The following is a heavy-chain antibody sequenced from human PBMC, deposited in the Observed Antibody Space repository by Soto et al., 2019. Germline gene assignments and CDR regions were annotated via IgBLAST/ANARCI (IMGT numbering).Heavy chain of an antibody. Sequence: QIQLVQSGPEVRKPGASVKVSCKASGYTFTSYGISWVRQAHGQGLDWLGWISAYNDNTNYAPKFKGKVTLTTHPSTSPASMELRNLRSDDTAVYFCAREGYYYGSRGYSPPRFYGMGVWGQGTTVTVSS. CDR2: ISAYNDNT. CDR1: GYTFTSYG. J-gene: IGHJ6*02. D-gene: IGHD3-10*01. CDR3: AREGYYYGSRGYSPPRFYGMGV. V-gene: IGHV1-18*01.